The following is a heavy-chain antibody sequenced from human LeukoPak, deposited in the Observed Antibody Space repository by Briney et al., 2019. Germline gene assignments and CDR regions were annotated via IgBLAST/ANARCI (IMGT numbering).Heavy chain of an antibody. D-gene: IGHD3-10*01. Sequence: SETLSLTCKVSGGSTSGYYWNWIRQPPGKGLEWIGYIYYSGNTYYNPSLKSRVTISVDTSKNQFSLKLSSVTAADTAVYYCARDFWVRGVISVRYFDLWGRGTLVTVSS. CDR3: ARDFWVRGVISVRYFDL. J-gene: IGHJ2*01. V-gene: IGHV4-59*01. CDR1: GGSTSGYY. CDR2: IYYSGNT.